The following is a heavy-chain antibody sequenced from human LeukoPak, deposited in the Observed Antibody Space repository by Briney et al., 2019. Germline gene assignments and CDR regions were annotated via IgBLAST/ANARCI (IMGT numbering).Heavy chain of an antibody. CDR2: INHSGST. D-gene: IGHD1-1*01. CDR3: ARTWNEGTPMQYYFDY. J-gene: IGHJ4*02. CDR1: GGSFSGYY. V-gene: IGHV4-34*01. Sequence: SETLSLTCAVYGGSFSGYYWSWIRQPPGKGLEWIGGINHSGSTNYNPSLKSRVTISVDTSKNQFSLKLSSVTAADTAVYYCARTWNEGTPMQYYFDYWGQGTLVTVSS.